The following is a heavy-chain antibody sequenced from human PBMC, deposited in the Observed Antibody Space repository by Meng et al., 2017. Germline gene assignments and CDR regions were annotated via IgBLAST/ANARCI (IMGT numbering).Heavy chain of an antibody. CDR3: TTEVIVVATIFPHTDY. CDR2: IKSKTDGGTT. Sequence: GESLKISCAASGFTFSNAWMSWVRQAPGKGLEWVGRIKSKTDGGTTDYAAPVKGRFTISRDDSKNTLYPQMNSLKTEGTAVYYCTTEVIVVATIFPHTDYWGQGTLVTVSS. CDR1: GFTFSNAW. J-gene: IGHJ4*02. V-gene: IGHV3-15*01. D-gene: IGHD5-12*01.